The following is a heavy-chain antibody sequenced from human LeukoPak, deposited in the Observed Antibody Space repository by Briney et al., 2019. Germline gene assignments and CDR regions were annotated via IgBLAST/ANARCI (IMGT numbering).Heavy chain of an antibody. CDR3: ARSRIAAAWWFDP. J-gene: IGHJ5*02. CDR2: ISYDGSNK. V-gene: IGHV3-30-3*01. Sequence: GGSLRLSCAASGFTFDDYTMHWVRQAPGKGLEWVAVISYDGSNKYYADSVKGRFTISRDNSKNTLYLQMNSLRAEDTAVYYCARSRIAAAWWFDPWGQGTLVTVSS. CDR1: GFTFDDYT. D-gene: IGHD6-13*01.